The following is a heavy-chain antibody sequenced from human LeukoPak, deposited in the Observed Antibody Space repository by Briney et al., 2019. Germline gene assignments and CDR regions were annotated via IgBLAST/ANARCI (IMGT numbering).Heavy chain of an antibody. CDR2: IYHSGST. CDR3: ARVGVDYSGNIIKYYFDY. J-gene: IGHJ4*02. D-gene: IGHD4-23*01. CDR1: GYSISSGYY. Sequence: SETLSLTCTVSGYSISSGYYWGWIRQPPGKGLEWIGSIYHSGSTNYNPSLKSRVIISVDTSKNQFSLKMSPVIAADTAVYYCARVGVDYSGNIIKYYFDYWGQGTLVTVSS. V-gene: IGHV4-38-2*02.